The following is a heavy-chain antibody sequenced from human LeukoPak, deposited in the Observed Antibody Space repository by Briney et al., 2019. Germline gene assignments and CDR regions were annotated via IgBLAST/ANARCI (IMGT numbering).Heavy chain of an antibody. J-gene: IGHJ5*02. CDR3: ARRGYTYGWGWFDP. CDR1: GGSFSDYY. D-gene: IGHD5-18*01. Sequence: ASETLSLTCGVYGGSFSDYYWSWIRQPPGKGLEWIGEINHSGSTNYNPSLKSRVTVSVDTSKNQFSLKVNSVTAADTAVYYCARRGYTYGWGWFDPWGQGTLVTVSS. CDR2: INHSGST. V-gene: IGHV4-34*01.